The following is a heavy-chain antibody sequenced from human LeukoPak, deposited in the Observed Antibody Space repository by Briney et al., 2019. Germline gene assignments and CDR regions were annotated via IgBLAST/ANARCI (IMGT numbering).Heavy chain of an antibody. D-gene: IGHD2-15*01. V-gene: IGHV4-4*02. CDR2: INHSGST. CDR3: ARGHPHIVVVVAATPRYYMDV. Sequence: SGTLSLTCAVSGGSISSSNWWSWVRQPPGKGLEWIGEINHSGSTNYNPSLKSRVTISVDTSKNQFSLKLSSVTAADTAVYYCARGHPHIVVVVAATPRYYMDVWGKGTTVTVSS. CDR1: GGSISSSNW. J-gene: IGHJ6*03.